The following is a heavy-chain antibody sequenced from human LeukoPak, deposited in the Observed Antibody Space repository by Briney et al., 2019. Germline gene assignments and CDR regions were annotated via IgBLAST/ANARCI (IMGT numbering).Heavy chain of an antibody. Sequence: SETLSLTCTVSGGSISSSSYYWGWIRQPPGKGLEWIGSIYYSGSTYYNPSLKSRVTISVDTSKNQLSLKLSSVTAADTAVYYCARPPCYYDSSGSLWGQGTLVTVSS. CDR2: IYYSGST. J-gene: IGHJ4*02. CDR1: GGSISSSSYY. CDR3: ARPPCYYDSSGSL. D-gene: IGHD3-22*01. V-gene: IGHV4-39*01.